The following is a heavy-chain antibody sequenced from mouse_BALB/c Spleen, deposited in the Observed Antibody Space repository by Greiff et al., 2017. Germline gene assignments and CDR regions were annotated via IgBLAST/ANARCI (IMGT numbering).Heavy chain of an antibody. V-gene: IGHV2-9*02. CDR2: IWAGGST. D-gene: IGHD2-1*01. J-gene: IGHJ4*01. CDR3: ARVDGNYYYAMDY. Sequence: QVQLQQSGPGLVAPSQSLSITCTVSGFSLTSYGVHWVRQPPGKGLEWLGVIWAGGSTNYNSALMSRLSISKDNSKSQVFLKMNSLQTDDTAMYYCARVDGNYYYAMDYWGQGTSVTVSS. CDR1: GFSLTSYG.